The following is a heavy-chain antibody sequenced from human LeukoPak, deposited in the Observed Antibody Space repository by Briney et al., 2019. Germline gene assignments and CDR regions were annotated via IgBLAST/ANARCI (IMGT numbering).Heavy chain of an antibody. CDR1: GGTFSSYA. CDR3: ARATDTQWWYFDY. D-gene: IGHD2-15*01. J-gene: IGHJ4*02. Sequence: SGTVSCKGSGGTFSSYAMSWVRQARGQGLEWMGGIIPIFGTANYAQKFQGRVTITADESTSTAYMELSSLRSEDTAVYYCARATDTQWWYFDYWGQGTLATVSS. V-gene: IGHV1-69*13. CDR2: IIPIFGTA.